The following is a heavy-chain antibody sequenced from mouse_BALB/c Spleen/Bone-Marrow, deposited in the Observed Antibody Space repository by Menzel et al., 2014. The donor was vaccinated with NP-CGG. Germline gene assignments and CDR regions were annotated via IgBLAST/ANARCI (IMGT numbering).Heavy chain of an antibody. Sequence: QVQLKESGAELVRPGSSEKISCESSGYVFSTYWINWVKQRPGQGLEWIGQIYPGDGDTDYNGKFKDKATLTADKSSNTAYMQLSSLTSEDSAVYFCARGGISVDYWGQGTNLTVSS. CDR3: ARGGISVDY. J-gene: IGHJ2*01. V-gene: IGHV1-80*01. CDR1: GYVFSTYW. CDR2: IYPGDGDT.